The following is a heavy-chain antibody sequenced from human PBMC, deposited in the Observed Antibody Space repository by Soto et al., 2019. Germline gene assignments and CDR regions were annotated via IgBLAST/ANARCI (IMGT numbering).Heavy chain of an antibody. CDR2: IYYSGST. Sequence: PSETLSLTCTVSGGSISSYYWSWIRQPPGKGLEWIGYIYYSGSTNYNPSLKSRVTISVDTSKNQFSLKLSSVTAADTAVYYCARQNPFFDYGDYEPTYYYYSYMDVWGKGTTVTVSS. J-gene: IGHJ6*03. CDR1: GGSISSYY. CDR3: ARQNPFFDYGDYEPTYYYYSYMDV. D-gene: IGHD4-17*01. V-gene: IGHV4-59*08.